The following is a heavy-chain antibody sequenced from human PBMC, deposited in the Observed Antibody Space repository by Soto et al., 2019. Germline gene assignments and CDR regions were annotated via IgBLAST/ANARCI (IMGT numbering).Heavy chain of an antibody. J-gene: IGHJ4*02. CDR3: ATQRLGDASGGYTFHS. Sequence: ASVKVSCKASGYTFTDYYMHWVRQAPGQGLAGMGGINPNSGGTNYAQKFQSWVTMTRETSVSKAYMALSRLTSDDTAVYYCATQRLGDASGGYTFHSWGQG. CDR1: GYTFTDYY. CDR2: INPNSGGT. V-gene: IGHV1-2*04. D-gene: IGHD3-22*01.